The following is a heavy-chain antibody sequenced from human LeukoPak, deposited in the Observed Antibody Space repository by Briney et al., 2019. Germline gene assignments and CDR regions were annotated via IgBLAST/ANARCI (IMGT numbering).Heavy chain of an antibody. Sequence: GGSLRLFCAASGFTFSSYNMNWVRQAPGKGLEWVSYISISTSSIYYADSVKGRFTISRDNAKKSLYLQMNSLRADDTAVYYCARGASVVAGNDNAFDIWGQGTMVTVSS. D-gene: IGHD6-19*01. CDR2: ISISTSSI. CDR3: ARGASVVAGNDNAFDI. V-gene: IGHV3-48*04. CDR1: GFTFSSYN. J-gene: IGHJ3*02.